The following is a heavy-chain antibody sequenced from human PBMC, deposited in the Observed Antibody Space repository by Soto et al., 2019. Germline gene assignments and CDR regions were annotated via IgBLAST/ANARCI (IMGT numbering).Heavy chain of an antibody. D-gene: IGHD2-15*01. V-gene: IGHV2-5*02. Sequence: QITLKESGPTLVKPTQTLTLTCTFSGFSLSTSGVGVGWIRQPPGKALEWLALIYWDDDKRYSPSLKSRLTITKDTSKNQVVLTMTNMDAVDTATYYCAHRGYCSGGSCYLSAFDIWGQGTMVTVSS. CDR3: AHRGYCSGGSCYLSAFDI. J-gene: IGHJ3*02. CDR1: GFSLSTSGVG. CDR2: IYWDDDK.